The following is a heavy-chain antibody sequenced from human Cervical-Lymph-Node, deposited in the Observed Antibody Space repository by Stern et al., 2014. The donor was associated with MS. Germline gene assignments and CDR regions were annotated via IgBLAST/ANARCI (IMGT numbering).Heavy chain of an antibody. Sequence: QVQLGQSGSELKKPGASVKVSCKASGYTFTRYAINWVRQAPGQGLEWMGWINTNTGTPTYAPGFTGRFVFSLDTSVSTAYLQISSLKAEDTAVYYCARVPAREQWLVRVSFDSWGQGTLVSVSS. CDR1: GYTFTRYA. V-gene: IGHV7-4-1*02. CDR3: ARVPAREQWLVRVSFDS. J-gene: IGHJ4*02. D-gene: IGHD6-19*01. CDR2: INTNTGTP.